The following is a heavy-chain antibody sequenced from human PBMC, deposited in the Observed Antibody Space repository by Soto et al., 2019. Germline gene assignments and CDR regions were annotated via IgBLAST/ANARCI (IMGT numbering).Heavy chain of an antibody. CDR2: ISSSGSTI. V-gene: IGHV3-11*01. D-gene: IGHD3-10*01. CDR3: ARDRGYYGSGSYWGAFDI. Sequence: PGGSLRLACAASGFTFSGYYMSWIGQAPGKGLEWVSYISSSGSTIYYADSVKGRFTISRDNAKNSLYLQMNSLRAEDTAVYYCARDRGYYGSGSYWGAFDIWGQGTMVTVSS. J-gene: IGHJ3*02. CDR1: GFTFSGYY.